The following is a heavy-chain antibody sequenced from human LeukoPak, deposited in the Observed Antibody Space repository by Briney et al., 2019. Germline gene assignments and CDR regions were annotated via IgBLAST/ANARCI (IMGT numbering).Heavy chain of an antibody. V-gene: IGHV1-24*01. Sequence: ASVKVSCKLSGDTLTELIMHWVRQTPGKGLEWMGGVDPEDAETIYAEKFQGRVTMTEDTSTDTAYMELRSLRSGDTAVYYCVTGPTTEITIPTQNFFDFWGQGTLVTVSS. CDR1: GDTLTELI. D-gene: IGHD1-20*01. CDR2: VDPEDAET. CDR3: VTGPTTEITIPTQNFFDF. J-gene: IGHJ4*02.